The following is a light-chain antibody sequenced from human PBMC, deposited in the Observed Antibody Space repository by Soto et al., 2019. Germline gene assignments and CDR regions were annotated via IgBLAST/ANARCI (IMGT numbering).Light chain of an antibody. CDR2: GAS. J-gene: IGKJ5*01. V-gene: IGKV3-15*01. CDR3: QQYNGWPMT. Sequence: ETVMTQSPATLSVSPGERATLSCRASQSVSSLLAWYQQKPGQAPRLLIYGASTRATGIPARFSGSWSGTEFTLTISSLQSEDFGIYYCQQYNGWPMTFGQGTRLEIK. CDR1: QSVSSL.